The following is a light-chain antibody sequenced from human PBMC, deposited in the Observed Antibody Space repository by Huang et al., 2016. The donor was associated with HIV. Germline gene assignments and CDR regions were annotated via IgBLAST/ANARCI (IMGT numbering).Light chain of an antibody. Sequence: EIVLTQSPRTLSLSPGETATLSCRASQSLTVSYVAWYQQRVGQAPRVLIYGTTIRATGIPDRFRGSGSGIEFTLTISSLEPEEFAVYYCQQFANSPSSTFGQGTRLEMK. J-gene: IGKJ5*01. CDR3: QQFANSPSST. CDR1: QSLTVSY. CDR2: GTT. V-gene: IGKV3-20*01.